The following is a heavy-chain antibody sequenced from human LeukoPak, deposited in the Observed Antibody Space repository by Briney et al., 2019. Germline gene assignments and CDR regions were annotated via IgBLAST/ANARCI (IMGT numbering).Heavy chain of an antibody. CDR2: IPYYGSDK. J-gene: IGHJ4*02. D-gene: IGHD3-22*01. Sequence: GGSLRLSCAASGFAFSSYAMHWVRQAPGKGLEWVAVIPYYGSDKYYADSVKGRFTIFRDNSKNTLYLQMDSLRAEDTAVYYCATYYYDSATDYWGQGTLVTVSS. CDR3: ATYYYDSATDY. V-gene: IGHV3-30*01. CDR1: GFAFSSYA.